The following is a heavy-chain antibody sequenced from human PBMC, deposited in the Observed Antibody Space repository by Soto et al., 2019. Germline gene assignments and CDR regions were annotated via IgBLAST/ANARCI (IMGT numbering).Heavy chain of an antibody. CDR1: GGTFSRNT. D-gene: IGHD2-8*02. V-gene: IGHV1-69*02. Sequence: QVQLVQSGAEVKKPGSSVKVSCKASGGTFSRNTFTWVRQAPGQGLEWMGRIIPILDIPNYAQNFQGRVTIAGDKGTSTAHRGLSSRTSDDTGVDYCASHFTGVLVLGTSPPGGDNYGWDVWGQGATVTVSS. CDR2: IIPILDIP. CDR3: ASHFTGVLVLGTSPPGGDNYGWDV. J-gene: IGHJ6*02.